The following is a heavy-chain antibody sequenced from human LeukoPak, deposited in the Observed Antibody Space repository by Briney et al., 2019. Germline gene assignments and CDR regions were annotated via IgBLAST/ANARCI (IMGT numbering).Heavy chain of an antibody. CDR1: GGTFRSYA. J-gene: IGHJ4*02. V-gene: IGHV1-69*05. CDR2: IVPMFDST. CDR3: VRGPFTTGTTWGGNFDS. D-gene: IGHD1-1*01. Sequence: SVKVSCKASGGTFRSYAIGWVRQAPGQGLDWMGGIVPMFDSTIYAQKFQDRVTISTDESTSTAYMELSSLRSDDTAVYYCVRGPFTTGTTWGGNFDSWGQGTLVTVSS.